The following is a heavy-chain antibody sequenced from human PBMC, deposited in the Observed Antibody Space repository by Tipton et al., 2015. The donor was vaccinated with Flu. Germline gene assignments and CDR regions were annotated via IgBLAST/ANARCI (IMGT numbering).Heavy chain of an antibody. CDR3: ARGENDGVASSWFDP. Sequence: TLSLTCTVSGGSISSYYWSWIRQPPGKGLEWIGYIYYSGSTNYNPSLKSRVTISVDTSKNQFSLKLSSVTAADTAVYYCARGENDGVASSWFDPWGQGTLVTVSS. D-gene: IGHD2-15*01. CDR2: IYYSGST. V-gene: IGHV4-59*01. CDR1: GGSISSYY. J-gene: IGHJ5*02.